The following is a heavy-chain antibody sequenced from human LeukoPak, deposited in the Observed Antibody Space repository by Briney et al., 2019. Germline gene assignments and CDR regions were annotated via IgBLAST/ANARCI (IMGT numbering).Heavy chain of an antibody. J-gene: IGHJ4*01. CDR2: IYYSGST. CDR3: ARDLNGGSHFDY. CDR1: GGSFSGYY. V-gene: IGHV4-34*01. Sequence: SETLSLTCAVYGGSFSGYYWSWIRQPPGKGLEWIGSIYYSGSTYYNPSLKSRVTISVDTSKNQFSLKLSSVTAADTAVYFCARDLNGGSHFDYWGHGTLVAVSS. D-gene: IGHD4-23*01.